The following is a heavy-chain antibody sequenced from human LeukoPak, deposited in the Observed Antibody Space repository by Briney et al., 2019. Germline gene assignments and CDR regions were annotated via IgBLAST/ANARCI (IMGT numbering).Heavy chain of an antibody. V-gene: IGHV3-11*04. CDR1: GFTFSDYY. Sequence: GGSLRLSCAASGFTFSDYYMSWIRQAPGKGLECVSYISSSGNTTYHADSVKGRFTISRDNAKNSLYLQMNSLRAEDTAVYYCAELGITMIGGVWGKGTTVTISS. J-gene: IGHJ6*04. CDR3: AELGITMIGGV. CDR2: ISSSGNTT. D-gene: IGHD3-10*02.